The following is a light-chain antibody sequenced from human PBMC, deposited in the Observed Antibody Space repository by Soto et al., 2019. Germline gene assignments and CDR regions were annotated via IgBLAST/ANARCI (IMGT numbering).Light chain of an antibody. CDR1: QGIRDA. J-gene: IGKJ1*01. V-gene: IGKV1-17*01. CDR2: AAS. CDR3: LQHNSYPQT. Sequence: DIQMTQSPSSLSASVGDRVTITCRASQGIRDALGWYQQKPGQAPKRLIYAASSLQRGVPARFSGSGSGTEFTLTISSLQPEDFATYYCLQHNSYPQTFGQGTKVEIK.